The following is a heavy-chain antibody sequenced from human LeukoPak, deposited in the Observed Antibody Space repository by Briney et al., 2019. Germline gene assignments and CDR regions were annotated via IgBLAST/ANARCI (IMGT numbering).Heavy chain of an antibody. J-gene: IGHJ4*02. CDR1: GFTFSPYA. V-gene: IGHV3-21*05. CDR2: INDDSSDI. CDR3: ARDTFQPGLIDS. D-gene: IGHD2-2*01. Sequence: GSLRLSCAASGFTFSPYAMNWVRQAPGKGLEWISYINDDSSDIHYAGSVRGRFTISRDEARKTLYLQLSSLRVEDTAVYYCARDTFQPGLIDSWGQGTLVTVSS.